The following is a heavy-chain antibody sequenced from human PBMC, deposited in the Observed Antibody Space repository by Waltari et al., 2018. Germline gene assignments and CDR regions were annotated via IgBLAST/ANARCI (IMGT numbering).Heavy chain of an antibody. V-gene: IGHV3-23*01. CDR3: ASSLYGDYTQIWGRVFDY. J-gene: IGHJ4*02. Sequence: VQLLESGGGLVQSGGSLRLSCAASGFTFRSYDMNWFRQAPGKGVEWVSVISGSGGSTDYADSVKGRFTISRDNSKNTLYLQMNNLRVEDTAVYYCASSLYGDYTQIWGRVFDYWGQGTLVTVSS. D-gene: IGHD4-17*01. CDR1: GFTFRSYD. CDR2: ISGSGGST.